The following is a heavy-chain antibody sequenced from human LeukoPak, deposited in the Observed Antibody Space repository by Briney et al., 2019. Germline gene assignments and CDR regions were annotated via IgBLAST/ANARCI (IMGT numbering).Heavy chain of an antibody. D-gene: IGHD1-26*01. CDR1: GGSISNYY. CDR2: IFYSGST. V-gene: IGHV4-59*08. Sequence: PSETLSLTCTVSGGSISNYYWTWIRQPPGKGLEWIGYIFYSGSTNYDPSLKSRVTISVDRSKNQFPLKLTSVTAADTAVYYCARHSGSTPFDYWGQGTLVTVSS. J-gene: IGHJ4*02. CDR3: ARHSGSTPFDY.